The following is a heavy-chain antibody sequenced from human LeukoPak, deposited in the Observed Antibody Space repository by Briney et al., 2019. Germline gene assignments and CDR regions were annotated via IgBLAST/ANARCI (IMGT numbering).Heavy chain of an antibody. CDR1: GFTFSSYA. Sequence: PGGSLRLSCAASGFTFSSYAMSWVRQAPGKGLEWVANIKQDGSEKDYVDSVKGRFTISRDNAKKSLYLQMNSLRAEDTAVYYCARYCGGDCYGMDVWGQGTTVTVSS. D-gene: IGHD2-21*01. CDR3: ARYCGGDCYGMDV. CDR2: IKQDGSEK. J-gene: IGHJ6*02. V-gene: IGHV3-7*01.